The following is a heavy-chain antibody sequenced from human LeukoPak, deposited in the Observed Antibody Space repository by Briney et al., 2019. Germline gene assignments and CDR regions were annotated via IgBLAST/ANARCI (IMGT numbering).Heavy chain of an antibody. D-gene: IGHD2-8*01. CDR2: IIPIFGTA. V-gene: IGHV1-69*13. CDR1: GGTFSSYA. J-gene: IGHJ4*02. CDR3: ARGRGVPVFDY. Sequence: SVNVSFKASGGTFSSYAISWVRQAPGQGLEWMGGIIPIFGTANYAQKFQGRVTITADESTSTAYMELSSLRSEDTAVYYCARGRGVPVFDYWGQGTLVTVSS.